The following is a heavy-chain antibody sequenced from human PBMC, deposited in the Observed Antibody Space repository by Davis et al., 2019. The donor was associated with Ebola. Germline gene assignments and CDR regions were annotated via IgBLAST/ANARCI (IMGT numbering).Heavy chain of an antibody. D-gene: IGHD3-9*01. Sequence: SVKVSCKASGGTFSSYAISWVRQAPGQGLEWMGGIIPIFGTANYAQKFQGRVTITADESTSTAYMELSSLRSEDTAVYYCASTQLGFDWLFPSDYWGQGTLVTVSS. CDR3: ASTQLGFDWLFPSDY. CDR1: GGTFSSYA. V-gene: IGHV1-69*13. CDR2: IIPIFGTA. J-gene: IGHJ4*02.